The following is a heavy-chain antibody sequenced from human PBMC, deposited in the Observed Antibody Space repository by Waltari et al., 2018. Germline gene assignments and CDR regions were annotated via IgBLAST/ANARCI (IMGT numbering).Heavy chain of an antibody. CDR3: ARDSGRGLYLES. D-gene: IGHD2-15*01. Sequence: QLQLQESGPGLAKPSGTLSLTCAVSGDSLTSTYWGSWVRQSPGKGLTWIGKVRRDGRTNYHPSFASRVTGSVDASNNEFSLKVTSATAADTAVYYCARDSGRGLYLESWGPGTLVTVSP. V-gene: IGHV4-4*02. CDR2: VRRDGRT. J-gene: IGHJ4*02. CDR1: GDSLTSTYW.